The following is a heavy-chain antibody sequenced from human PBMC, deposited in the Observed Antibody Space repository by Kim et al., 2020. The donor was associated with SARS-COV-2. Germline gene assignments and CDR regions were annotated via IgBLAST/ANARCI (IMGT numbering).Heavy chain of an antibody. CDR3: ARATLYYYYGMDV. CDR1: GGSFSGYY. CDR2: INHSGST. V-gene: IGHV4-34*01. Sequence: SETLSLTCAVYGGSFSGYYWSWIRQPPGKGLEWIGEINHSGSTNYNPSLKSRVTISVDTSKNQFSLKLSSVTAADTAVYYCARATLYYYYGMDVWGQGTTVTVSS. J-gene: IGHJ6*02.